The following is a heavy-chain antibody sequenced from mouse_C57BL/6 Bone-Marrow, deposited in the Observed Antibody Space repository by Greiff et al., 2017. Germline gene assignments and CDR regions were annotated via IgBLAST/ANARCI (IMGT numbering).Heavy chain of an antibody. D-gene: IGHD1-1*01. CDR2: ISYDGSN. J-gene: IGHJ2*01. V-gene: IGHV3-6*01. Sequence: EVQLVESGPGLVKPSQSLSLTCSVTGYSITSGYYWNWIRQFPGNKLEWMGYISYDGSNNYNPSLKNRISITRDTSKNQFFLKLNSVTTEDTATYYCARYYYGSSVYFDYWGQGTTLTVSS. CDR3: ARYYYGSSVYFDY. CDR1: GYSITSGYY.